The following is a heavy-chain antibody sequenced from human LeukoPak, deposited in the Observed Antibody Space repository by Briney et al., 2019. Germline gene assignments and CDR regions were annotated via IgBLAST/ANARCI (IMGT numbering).Heavy chain of an antibody. V-gene: IGHV3-21*01. CDR1: GFTFSSYT. CDR3: ARDVQIDC. J-gene: IGHJ4*02. CDR2: IRSSGSYI. Sequence: PGGSLRLSCAASGFTFSSYTMNCVRQAPGKGLEWVSSIRSSGSYIFYADSVKGRFTISRDNAENSLYLQMNSLRAEDTAVYYCARDVQIDCWGQGTLVTVSS.